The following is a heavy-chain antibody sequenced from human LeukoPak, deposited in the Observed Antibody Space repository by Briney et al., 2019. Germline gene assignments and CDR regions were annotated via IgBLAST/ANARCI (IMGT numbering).Heavy chain of an antibody. V-gene: IGHV3-21*01. CDR1: GVTFSSYG. CDR2: ISSSSSYI. CDR3: ARDGNDAFDI. J-gene: IGHJ3*02. D-gene: IGHD1-26*01. Sequence: GGSLRLSCAVSGVTFSSYGMNWVRQAPGKGLEWVSSISSSSSYIYYADSVKGRFTISRDNPKNSLYLQRTNLRAEETAVYYCARDGNDAFDIWGQGTMVTVFS.